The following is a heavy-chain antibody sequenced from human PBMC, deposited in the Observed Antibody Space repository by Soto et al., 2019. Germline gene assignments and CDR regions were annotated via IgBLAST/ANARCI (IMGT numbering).Heavy chain of an antibody. V-gene: IGHV1-46*03. CDR3: ASRGSSVYIDY. CDR2: LNPSGGST. Sequence: QVQLVQSGAEVKKPGASVKVSCKASGYTFTTYYIHWVRRAPGQGLEWMGILNPSGGSTTYARKFQGRVTVTRDTSTSTVYMELSSLRSEDTAVYYCASRGSSVYIDYWGQGTLVTVSS. J-gene: IGHJ4*02. CDR1: GYTFTTYY. D-gene: IGHD1-26*01.